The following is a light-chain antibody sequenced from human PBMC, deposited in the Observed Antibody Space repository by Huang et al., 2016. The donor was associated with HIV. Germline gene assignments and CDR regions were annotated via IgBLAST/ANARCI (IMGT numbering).Light chain of an antibody. J-gene: IGKJ3*01. CDR2: GAS. CDR3: QQYGTSRIFT. V-gene: IGKV3-20*01. Sequence: ETVLTQSPGTLSLSPGERATLSCRASQSVSSRYLAWYQQKPGQAPRFLSYGASYRATGIPDRFSGSGSGTDFTLTISRLEPEDLAVYYCQQYGTSRIFTFGPGTRVDIK. CDR1: QSVSSRY.